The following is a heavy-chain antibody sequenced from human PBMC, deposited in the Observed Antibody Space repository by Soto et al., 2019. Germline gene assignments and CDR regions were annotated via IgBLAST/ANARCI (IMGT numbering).Heavy chain of an antibody. CDR2: IISIFGTA. J-gene: IGHJ4*02. V-gene: IGHV1-69*05. CDR1: GGTFSSYA. CDR3: ATRSPAFDY. Sequence: VASVKVSCKASGGTFSSYAISWVRQAPGQGLEWMGGIISIFGTANYAQKFQGRVAMTTDTSTSTAYMELRSLRSDDTAVYYCATRSPAFDYWGQGTLVTVSS.